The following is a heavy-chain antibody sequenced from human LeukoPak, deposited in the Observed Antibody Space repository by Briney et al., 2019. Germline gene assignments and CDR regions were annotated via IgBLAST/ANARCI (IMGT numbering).Heavy chain of an antibody. CDR3: ARTLKLNYYDSSYFDY. V-gene: IGHV4-59*01. Sequence: PSETLSLTCAVSGGSISTYNWWSWIRQPPGKGLEWIGYIYYSGSTNYNPSLKSRVTISVDTSKNQFSLKLSSVTAADTAVYYCARTLKLNYYDSSYFDYWGQGTLVTVSS. J-gene: IGHJ4*02. CDR2: IYYSGST. CDR1: GGSISTYN. D-gene: IGHD3-22*01.